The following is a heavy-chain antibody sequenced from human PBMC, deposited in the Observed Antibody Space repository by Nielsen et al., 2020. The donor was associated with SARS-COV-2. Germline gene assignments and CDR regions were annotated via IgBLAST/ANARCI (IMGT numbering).Heavy chain of an antibody. V-gene: IGHV4-39*01. CDR3: ARQGHSSSWYRNRNWFDP. Sequence: SETLSLTCTVSGGSISSSSYYWGWIRQPPGKGLEWIGSIYYSGSTYYNPSLKSRVTISVDTSKNQFSLKLSSVTAADTAVYYCARQGHSSSWYRNRNWFDPWGQGTLVTVSS. J-gene: IGHJ5*02. CDR1: GGSISSSSYY. D-gene: IGHD6-13*01. CDR2: IYYSGST.